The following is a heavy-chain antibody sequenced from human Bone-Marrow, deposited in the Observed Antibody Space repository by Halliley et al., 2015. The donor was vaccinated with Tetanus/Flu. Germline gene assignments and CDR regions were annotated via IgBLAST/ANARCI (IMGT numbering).Heavy chain of an antibody. CDR2: GRT. V-gene: IGHV3-23*01. D-gene: IGHD6-13*01. Sequence: GRTNYEDSGKGRGTISRNNPKNTLYLQMNSLRAEDTAVYYCAKMSSDLSGYSITWYGTEYFQDWGQGTLVTVSS. CDR3: AKMSSDLSGYSITWYGTEYFQD. J-gene: IGHJ1*01.